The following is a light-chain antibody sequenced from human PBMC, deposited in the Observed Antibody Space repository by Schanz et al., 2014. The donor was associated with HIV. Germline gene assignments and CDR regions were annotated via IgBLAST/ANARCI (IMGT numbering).Light chain of an antibody. CDR2: GAS. CDR3: QQYNGSPPYA. Sequence: EIVMTQSPATLSVSPGERATLSCRASQSVSRKLAWYQQKPGQAPRLLFYGASTRATGFPARFSGSGSGTEFTLTISSLQSEDFAVYYCQQYNGSPPYAFGQGTNVEIK. V-gene: IGKV3-15*01. CDR1: QSVSRK. J-gene: IGKJ2*01.